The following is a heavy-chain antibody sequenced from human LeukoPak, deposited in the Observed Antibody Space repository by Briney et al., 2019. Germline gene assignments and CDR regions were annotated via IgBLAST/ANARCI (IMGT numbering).Heavy chain of an antibody. V-gene: IGHV4-34*01. CDR3: ACTAGY. D-gene: IGHD2-8*01. CDR2: INHSGST. CDR1: GGSFSGYY. J-gene: IGHJ4*02. Sequence: SETLSLTCAVYGGSFSGYYWNWIRQPPGKGLEWIGGINHSGSTNYNPSLKSRVTISVDTSKNQFSLKLSSVTAADTAVYYCACTAGYWGQGTLVTVSS.